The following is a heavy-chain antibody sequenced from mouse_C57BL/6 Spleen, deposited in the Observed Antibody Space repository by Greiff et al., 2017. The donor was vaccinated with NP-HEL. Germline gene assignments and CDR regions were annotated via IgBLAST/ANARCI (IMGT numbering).Heavy chain of an antibody. CDR3: ARKTVGGYFDY. CDR2: IAPSDSET. Sequence: QVQLHHPLAELVRPGSSVKLSCKASGYTFTSYWMHRVKQRPIQGLEWIGNIAPSDSETHYNQKFKDKATLTVDKSSSTAYMQLSSLTSEDSAVYYCARKTVGGYFDYWGQGTTLTVSS. CDR1: GYTFTSYW. D-gene: IGHD1-1*01. V-gene: IGHV1-52*01. J-gene: IGHJ2*01.